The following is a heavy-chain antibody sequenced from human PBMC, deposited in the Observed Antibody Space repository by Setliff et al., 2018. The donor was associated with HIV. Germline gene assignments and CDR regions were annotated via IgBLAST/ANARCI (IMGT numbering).Heavy chain of an antibody. J-gene: IGHJ4*02. D-gene: IGHD3-3*01. CDR3: ARVFYSRGSGYYKGLDY. V-gene: IGHV1-46*01. CDR2: INPSDGST. CDR1: GYTFTNYD. Sequence: ASVKVSCKASGYTFTNYDINWVRQATGQGLEWMGIINPSDGSTSYAQKFQGRVTMTRDTSTSTVYMELSSLRAEDTALYYCARVFYSRGSGYYKGLDYWGQGTLVTVSS.